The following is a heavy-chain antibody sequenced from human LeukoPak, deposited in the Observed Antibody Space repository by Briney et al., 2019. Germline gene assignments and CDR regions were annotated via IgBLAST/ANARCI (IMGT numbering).Heavy chain of an antibody. D-gene: IGHD2-15*01. CDR1: GFTFSDYY. V-gene: IGHV3-11*03. J-gene: IGHJ4*02. CDR3: ARSLGYCSAGSCFPFDY. CDR2: ISPSTTHT. Sequence: KSGGSLRLSCAASGFTFSDYYMSWSRQAPGKGLEWLSYISPSTTHTSYADSVKGRFTISRGNAKNLLFLQMNSLRAEDTAVYYCARSLGYCSAGSCFPFDYWGQGTLVTVSS.